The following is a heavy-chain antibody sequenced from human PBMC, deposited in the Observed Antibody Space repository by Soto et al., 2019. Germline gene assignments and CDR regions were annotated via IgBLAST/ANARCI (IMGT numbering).Heavy chain of an antibody. D-gene: IGHD1-26*01. J-gene: IGHJ4*02. CDR2: ISYDGSNK. CDR1: GFTFSSYA. CDR3: AQWAGAFDY. Sequence: QVQLVESGGGVVQPGRSLRLSCAASGFTFSSYAMHWVRQAPGKGLEWVAVISYDGSNKYYADSVKGRFTISRDNSKYTLYLQMNSLRAEDTAVYYCAQWAGAFDYWGQGTLVTVSS. V-gene: IGHV3-30-3*01.